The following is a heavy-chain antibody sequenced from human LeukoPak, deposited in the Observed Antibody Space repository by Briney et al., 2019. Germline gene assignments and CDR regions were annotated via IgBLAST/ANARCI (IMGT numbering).Heavy chain of an antibody. V-gene: IGHV3-74*01. Sequence: PGGSLRLSCAASGFTFSSYWMHWVRQAPGKGLVWVSRINSDGSSTSYADSVKGRFTISRDNSKNTVFLQMNGLRAEDTAVYYCERPPAAGTGERDIYWGQGTLVTVSS. CDR2: INSDGSST. D-gene: IGHD6-13*01. CDR3: ERPPAAGTGERDIY. J-gene: IGHJ4*02. CDR1: GFTFSSYW.